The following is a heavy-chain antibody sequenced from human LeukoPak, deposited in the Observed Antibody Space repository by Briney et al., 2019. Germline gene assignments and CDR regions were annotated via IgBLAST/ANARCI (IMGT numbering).Heavy chain of an antibody. J-gene: IGHJ4*02. V-gene: IGHV1-69*01. CDR3: ARAPTKNGQLPRDY. D-gene: IGHD5-18*01. CDR2: IIPIFGTA. Sequence: PGGSLRLSCAASGFTFSSYAISWVRQAPGQGLEWMGGIIPIFGTADYAQKFQGRLTITADESTSTAYMELSRLRSDDTAVYYCARAPTKNGQLPRDYWGQGTLVTVSS. CDR1: GFTFSSYA.